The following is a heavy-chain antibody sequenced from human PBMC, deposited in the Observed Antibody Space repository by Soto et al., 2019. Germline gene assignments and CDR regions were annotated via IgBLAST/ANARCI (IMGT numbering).Heavy chain of an antibody. V-gene: IGHV1-46*01. Sequence: GASVKVSCKAAGYTFTRYFMHWVRQAPGQGLEWMGMINPSGGSTTYAQKFQGRVTMTRDTSTNTVYMDLSSLRSEDTAVYYCARGVLFRGVPGGMDVWGQGTTVTSP. CDR3: ARGVLFRGVPGGMDV. CDR1: GYTFTRYF. CDR2: INPSGGST. J-gene: IGHJ6*02. D-gene: IGHD3-10*01.